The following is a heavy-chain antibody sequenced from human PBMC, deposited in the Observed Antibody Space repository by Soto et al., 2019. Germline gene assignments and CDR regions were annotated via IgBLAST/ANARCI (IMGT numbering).Heavy chain of an antibody. D-gene: IGHD3-3*01. CDR3: AREFPQDDFWSGYFIGNWFDP. CDR2: IIPILGIA. V-gene: IGHV1-69*08. J-gene: IGHJ5*02. CDR1: GGTFSSYT. Sequence: QVQLVQSGAEVKKPGSSVKVSCKASGGTFSSYTISWVRQAPGQGLEWMGRIIPILGIANYAQKFQGRVTITADKSTSTAYMELSSLRSEDTAVYYCAREFPQDDFWSGYFIGNWFDPWGQGTLVTVSS.